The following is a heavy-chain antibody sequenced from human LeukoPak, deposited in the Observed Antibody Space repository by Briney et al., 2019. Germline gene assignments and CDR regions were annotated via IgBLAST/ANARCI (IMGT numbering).Heavy chain of an antibody. J-gene: IGHJ6*03. Sequence: SVKVSCKASGGTFSSYAISWVRQAPGQGLEWMGGIIPIFGTANYAQKFQGRVTITADESTSTAYMELSSLRSEDTAVYYCARELAVAGPYYYYYYYMDVWGKGTTVTISS. CDR3: ARELAVAGPYYYYYYYMDV. D-gene: IGHD6-19*01. CDR2: IIPIFGTA. CDR1: GGTFSSYA. V-gene: IGHV1-69*13.